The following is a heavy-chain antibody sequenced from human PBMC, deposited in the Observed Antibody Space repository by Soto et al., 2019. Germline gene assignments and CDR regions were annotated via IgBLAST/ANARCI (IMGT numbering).Heavy chain of an antibody. CDR2: IDTSGTKI. D-gene: IGHD3-3*01. CDR1: GYTFSDYY. Sequence: QVQLVESGGDLVKPGGSLRLSCAASGYTFSDYYMSWIRQAPGKGLEWISYIDTSGTKIYYADSVKGRFTITRDNDKNSLYREMNSLRDEDTAVYYCASHYDMWSGYLSPVDYWGQGTLVTVSS. CDR3: ASHYDMWSGYLSPVDY. J-gene: IGHJ4*02. V-gene: IGHV3-11*01.